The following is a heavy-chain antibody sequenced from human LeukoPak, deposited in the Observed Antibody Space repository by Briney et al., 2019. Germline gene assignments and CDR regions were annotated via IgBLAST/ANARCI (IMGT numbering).Heavy chain of an antibody. CDR1: GFTFSSYA. CDR2: ISGSGGST. J-gene: IGHJ4*02. Sequence: PGGSLRLSCAASGFTFSSYAMSWVRQAPGKGLEWVSAISGSGGSTYYADSVKGRFTISRDNSKNTLHLQMNSLRAEDTAVYYCAKDPSPLMLRYFDYWGQGTLVTVSS. CDR3: AKDPSPLMLRYFDY. V-gene: IGHV3-23*01. D-gene: IGHD3-9*01.